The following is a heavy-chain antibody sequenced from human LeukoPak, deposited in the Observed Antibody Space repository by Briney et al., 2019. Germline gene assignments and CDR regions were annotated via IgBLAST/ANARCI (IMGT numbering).Heavy chain of an antibody. CDR3: ASLWPYRPPDH. CDR2: ISSSGSTI. V-gene: IGHV3-48*03. Sequence: GGSLRLSCAASGFTFSSYKMNWVRQAPGKGLEWVSYISSSGSTIYYADSVKGRFTISRDNAKNSLYLQMNSLRAEDTAVYYCASLWPYRPPDHWGQGTLVTVSS. D-gene: IGHD2-2*01. J-gene: IGHJ4*02. CDR1: GFTFSSYK.